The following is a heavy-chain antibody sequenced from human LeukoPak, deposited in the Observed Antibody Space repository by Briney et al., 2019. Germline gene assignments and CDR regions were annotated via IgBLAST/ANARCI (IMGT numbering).Heavy chain of an antibody. V-gene: IGHV5-51*01. Sequence: GESLKISCKGSGYRFTSYWIGWVRQLPGKGLEWMGIIYPGDSDTRYSPSFQGQVTISADKSISTAYLQWSSLKASDTAMYYCARRGDSSSFSFDYWGQGTLVTVSS. D-gene: IGHD6-6*01. CDR2: IYPGDSDT. CDR3: ARRGDSSSFSFDY. CDR1: GYRFTSYW. J-gene: IGHJ4*02.